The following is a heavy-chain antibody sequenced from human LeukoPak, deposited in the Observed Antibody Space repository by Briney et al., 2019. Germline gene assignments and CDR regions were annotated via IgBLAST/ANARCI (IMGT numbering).Heavy chain of an antibody. CDR3: ARGRGRTGSSWFDY. D-gene: IGHD6-13*01. CDR2: IIPIFGTA. J-gene: IGHJ4*02. Sequence: ASVKVSCKASGGTFSSYAISWVRQAPGQGLEWMGGIIPIFGTANYAQKFQGRVTITADESTSTAYMELSSLRSEDTAVYYCARGRGRTGSSWFDYWGQGTLVTVSS. CDR1: GGTFSSYA. V-gene: IGHV1-69*13.